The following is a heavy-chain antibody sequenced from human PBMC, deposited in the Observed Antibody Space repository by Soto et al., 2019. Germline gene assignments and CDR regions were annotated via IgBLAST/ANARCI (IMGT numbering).Heavy chain of an antibody. V-gene: IGHV3-7*03. CDR3: ARASMDYDSSGYYYPSFDY. D-gene: IGHD3-22*01. CDR2: IKQDGSEK. J-gene: IGHJ4*02. CDR1: GFTFSSYW. Sequence: VQLVESGGGLVQPGGSLRLSCAASGFTFSSYWMSWVRQAPGKGLEWVANIKQDGSEKYYVDSVKGRFTISRDNAKNSLYLQMNSLRAEDTAVYYCARASMDYDSSGYYYPSFDYWGQGTLVTVSS.